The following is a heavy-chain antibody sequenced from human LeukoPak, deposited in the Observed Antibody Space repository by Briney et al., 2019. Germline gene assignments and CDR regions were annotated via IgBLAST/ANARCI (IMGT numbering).Heavy chain of an antibody. Sequence: ASVKVSCKASGYTFTSYGIGWVRQAPGQGLEWMGWISAYNGNTNYAQKLQGRVTMTTDTSTSTAYMELRSLRSDDTAVYYCARDLLLVGATAYWGQGTLVTVSS. V-gene: IGHV1-18*01. J-gene: IGHJ4*02. CDR3: ARDLLLVGATAY. CDR1: GYTFTSYG. D-gene: IGHD1-26*01. CDR2: ISAYNGNT.